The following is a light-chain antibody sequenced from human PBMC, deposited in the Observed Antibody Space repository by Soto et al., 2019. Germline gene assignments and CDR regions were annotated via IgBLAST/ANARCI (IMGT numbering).Light chain of an antibody. CDR2: SAD. CDR1: QDIRND. J-gene: IGKJ4*01. CDR3: LHHYNYPLT. V-gene: IGKV1-17*01. Sequence: DIQMTKSPSSLSASVGDRVTITCRASQDIRNDLGWDQQKPGKAPKRLIFSADTLDSGVPSRFSGGGCGTEFTLTISSLQPEDFATYYCLHHYNYPLTLGGGTKVAIQ.